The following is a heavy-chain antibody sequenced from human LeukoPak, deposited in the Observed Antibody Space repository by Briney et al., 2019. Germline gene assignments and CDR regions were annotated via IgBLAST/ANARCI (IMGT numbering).Heavy chain of an antibody. Sequence: PGGSLRLSCAASGFTFSSYWMHWVRQAPGKGLVWVSRINSDGSSTSCADSVKGRFTISRDNAKNTLYLQMNSLRAEDTAVYYCAREHRVVVPYYGMDVWGQGTTVTVSS. J-gene: IGHJ6*02. D-gene: IGHD2-2*01. CDR2: INSDGSST. CDR3: AREHRVVVPYYGMDV. V-gene: IGHV3-74*01. CDR1: GFTFSSYW.